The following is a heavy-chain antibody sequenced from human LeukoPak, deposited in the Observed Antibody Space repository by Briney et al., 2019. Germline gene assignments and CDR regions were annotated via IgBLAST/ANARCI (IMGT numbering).Heavy chain of an antibody. V-gene: IGHV1-46*01. D-gene: IGHD3-22*01. CDR3: ARDLYYYDSSGYPGGY. CDR2: INPSGGST. Sequence: ASVKVSCKASGYTFTSYGISWVRQAPGQGLEWMGIINPSGGSTSYAQKFQGRVTMTRDTSTSTVYMELSSLRSEDTAVYYCARDLYYYDSSGYPGGYWGQGTLVTVSS. J-gene: IGHJ4*02. CDR1: GYTFTSYG.